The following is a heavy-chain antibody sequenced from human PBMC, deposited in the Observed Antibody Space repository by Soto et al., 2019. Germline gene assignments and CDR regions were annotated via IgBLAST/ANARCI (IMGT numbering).Heavy chain of an antibody. Sequence: GGSLRLSCVASGFTFSDYSMSWIRQAPGKGLEWLAFIDSRGRTLSYADSVRGRFTISRDNAENSVYLHMDSLRAEDTAVYYCAKDRNYPRDQFHYWGQGTLVTVSS. J-gene: IGHJ4*02. CDR1: GFTFSDYS. D-gene: IGHD1-7*01. CDR2: IDSRGRTL. CDR3: AKDRNYPRDQFHY. V-gene: IGHV3-11*01.